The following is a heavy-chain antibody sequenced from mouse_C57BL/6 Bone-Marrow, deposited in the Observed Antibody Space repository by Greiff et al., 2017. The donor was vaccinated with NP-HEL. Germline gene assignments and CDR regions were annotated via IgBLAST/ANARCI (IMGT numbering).Heavy chain of an antibody. V-gene: IGHV1-64*01. D-gene: IGHD1-1*01. CDR1: GYTFTSYW. CDR3: ARSYYYGTSYAMDY. J-gene: IGHJ4*01. Sequence: VQLQQSGAELVKPGASVKLSCKASGYTFTSYWMHWVKQRPGQGLEWIGMIHPNSGSTNYNEKFKSKATLTVDKSSSTAYMQLSSLTSEDSAVYYCARSYYYGTSYAMDYWGQGTSVTVSS. CDR2: IHPNSGST.